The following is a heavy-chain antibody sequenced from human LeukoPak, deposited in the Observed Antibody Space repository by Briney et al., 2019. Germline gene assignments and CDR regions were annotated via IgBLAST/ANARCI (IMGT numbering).Heavy chain of an antibody. D-gene: IGHD6-19*01. CDR3: ARSPGSGWAPLDF. CDR2: IKQAGSEK. J-gene: IGHJ4*02. V-gene: IGHV3-7*05. CDR1: GFTFSGYL. Sequence: PGGSLRLSCAASGFTFSGYLMTWVRQAPGKGLEWVANIKQAGSEKYYVDSVKGRFTISRDNDKNSLFLQMNSLRAEDTAVYFCARSPGSGWAPLDFWGQGTLVTVSS.